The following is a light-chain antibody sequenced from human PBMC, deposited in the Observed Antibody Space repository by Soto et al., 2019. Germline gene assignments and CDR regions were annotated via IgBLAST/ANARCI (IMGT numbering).Light chain of an antibody. CDR1: SSDIGAYKY. Sequence: QSALTQPASVSGSPGQSVTISCTGTSSDIGAYKYVSWYQQHPGKAPKLMIYDVSDRPSGVSDRFSGSKSGNTASLTISGLQAEDEADYYCCSYTTTSALVFGTGTKLTVL. V-gene: IGLV2-14*03. CDR3: CSYTTTSALV. J-gene: IGLJ1*01. CDR2: DVS.